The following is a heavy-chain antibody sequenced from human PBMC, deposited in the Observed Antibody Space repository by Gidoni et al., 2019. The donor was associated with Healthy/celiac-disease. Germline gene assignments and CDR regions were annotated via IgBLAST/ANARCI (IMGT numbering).Heavy chain of an antibody. CDR3: ARAFPLDGMDV. V-gene: IGHV4-31*03. CDR1: GGSISSGGYY. J-gene: IGHJ6*02. Sequence: QVQLQESGPGLVKPSQTLSLTRTVPGGSISSGGYYWSWIRPHPGKGLEWIGYIYYSGSTYYNPSLKSRVTISVDTSKNQFSLKLSSVTAADTAVYYCARAFPLDGMDVWGQGTTVTVSS. CDR2: IYYSGST.